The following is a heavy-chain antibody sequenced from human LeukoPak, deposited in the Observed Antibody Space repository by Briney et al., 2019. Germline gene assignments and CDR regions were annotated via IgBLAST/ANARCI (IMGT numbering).Heavy chain of an antibody. CDR3: ARDGIFDY. CDR1: GFTFSTYS. Sequence: GGSLRLSCAASGFTFSTYSMHWVRQAPGKGLEWVSSIRSGSTYINYADSVEGRFTISRDDAKKSLYLQMNSLRAEDTAVYYCARDGIFDYWGQGTLVTVSS. J-gene: IGHJ4*02. V-gene: IGHV3-21*01. CDR2: IRSGSTYI.